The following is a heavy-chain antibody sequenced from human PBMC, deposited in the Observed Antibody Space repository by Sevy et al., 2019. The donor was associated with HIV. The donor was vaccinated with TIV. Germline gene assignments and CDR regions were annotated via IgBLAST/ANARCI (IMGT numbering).Heavy chain of an antibody. D-gene: IGHD1-26*01. J-gene: IGHJ4*02. Sequence: GGSVRLSCAASGFTFDVYAMHWVRQAPGKGLEWVSGISRNSGIIGYADSVRGRFTISRDNAKNSVHLQMNTLRAEDTALYYCTKDEGGSSEGYFHYWGQGTLVTVSS. V-gene: IGHV3-9*01. CDR2: ISRNSGII. CDR1: GFTFDVYA. CDR3: TKDEGGSSEGYFHY.